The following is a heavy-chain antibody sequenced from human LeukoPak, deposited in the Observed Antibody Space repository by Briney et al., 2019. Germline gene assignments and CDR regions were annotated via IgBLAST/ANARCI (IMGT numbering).Heavy chain of an antibody. Sequence: SVKVSCKASGATFSSYAISWVRQAPGQGLEWMGRIIPIFGTANYAQKFQGRVTITTDESTSTAYMELSSLRSEDTAVYYCARAVNRGYYYYYMDVWGKGTTVTVSS. CDR2: IIPIFGTA. D-gene: IGHD2/OR15-2a*01. CDR3: ARAVNRGYYYYYMDV. J-gene: IGHJ6*03. V-gene: IGHV1-69*05. CDR1: GATFSSYA.